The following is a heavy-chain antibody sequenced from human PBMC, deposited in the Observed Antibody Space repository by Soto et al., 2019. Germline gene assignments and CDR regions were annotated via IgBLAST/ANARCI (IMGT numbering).Heavy chain of an antibody. Sequence: QVQLQESGPGLVKPSGTLSLTCAVSGGSISRNWWSWVRQPPGRGLEWIGEVFHDGNTYYNPSLEGLVTMSVNSSKMQFPLNPGSVTAADTAIYYCAGTKPERLDYWGQGTLVTVSS. D-gene: IGHD1-1*01. CDR2: VFHDGNT. J-gene: IGHJ4*02. V-gene: IGHV4-4*02. CDR3: AGTKPERLDY. CDR1: GGSISRNW.